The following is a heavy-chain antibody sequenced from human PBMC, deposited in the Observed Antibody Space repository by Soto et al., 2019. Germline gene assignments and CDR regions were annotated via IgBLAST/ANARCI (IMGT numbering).Heavy chain of an antibody. D-gene: IGHD3-10*01. CDR2: IYYTAIT. Sequence: SETLSLTCTVSGGSVSGVDYFWSWIRQSPGKGLEWIGYIYYTAITHLNPSLKSRLTMAVDTSKNEFTLKLNSVSAADTAVYFCAREGSKGILSWFGPWGRGTPGNVSS. J-gene: IGHJ5*02. CDR1: GGSVSGVDYF. V-gene: IGHV4-30-4*08. CDR3: AREGSKGILSWFGP.